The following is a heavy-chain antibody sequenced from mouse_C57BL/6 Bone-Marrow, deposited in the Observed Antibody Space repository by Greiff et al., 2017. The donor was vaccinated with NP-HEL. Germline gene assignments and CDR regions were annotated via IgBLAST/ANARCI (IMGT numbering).Heavy chain of an antibody. D-gene: IGHD2-5*01. CDR3: ARLGSNYFYYYAMDD. CDR1: GYTFTSYW. Sequence: QVQLQQPGAELVKPGASVKLSCKASGYTFTSYWMHWVKQRPGQGLEWIGMIHPNSGSTNYNEKFKSKATLTVDKSSSTAYMQLSSLTSEDSAVYYCARLGSNYFYYYAMDDWGQGTSVTVSS. CDR2: IHPNSGST. J-gene: IGHJ4*01. V-gene: IGHV1-64*01.